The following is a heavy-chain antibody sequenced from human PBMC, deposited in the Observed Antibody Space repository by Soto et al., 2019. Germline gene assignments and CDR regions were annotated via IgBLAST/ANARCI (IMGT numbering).Heavy chain of an antibody. D-gene: IGHD4-4*01. Sequence: AGGSLRLSCAASGFTFSSYWRHWVRQAPGKGLVWVSRISADGSTTIYADSVKGRFTISRDNAKNTLYLQMNSLRAEDTAVYYCARDSGPSNYGAYWYFDLWGRGTLVTVSS. V-gene: IGHV3-74*01. CDR2: ISADGSTT. J-gene: IGHJ2*01. CDR3: ARDSGPSNYGAYWYFDL. CDR1: GFTFSSYW.